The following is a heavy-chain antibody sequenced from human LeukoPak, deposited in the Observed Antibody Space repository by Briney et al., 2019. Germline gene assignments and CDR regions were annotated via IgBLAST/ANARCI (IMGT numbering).Heavy chain of an antibody. Sequence: SETLSLTCTVSGGSISSYYWNWIRQPPGKGLEWIGYIYYSGSTNYNPSLKSRVTISVDTSKYQFSLKLSSVTAADTAVYYCARTASSSGYSSSWLYYFDYWGQGTLVTVSS. D-gene: IGHD6-13*01. CDR2: IYYSGST. CDR1: GGSISSYY. J-gene: IGHJ4*02. CDR3: ARTASSSGYSSSWLYYFDY. V-gene: IGHV4-59*01.